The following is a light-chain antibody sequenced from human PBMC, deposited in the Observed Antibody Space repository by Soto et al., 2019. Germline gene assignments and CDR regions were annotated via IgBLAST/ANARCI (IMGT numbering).Light chain of an antibody. J-gene: IGKJ3*01. V-gene: IGKV3-20*01. CDR1: QSVSSNY. CDR2: GAS. Sequence: EVVLTQSPGTLSLSPGATATLSCRASQSVSSNYLAWFQQKPGQAPRLLIYGASNRATGIPDRFSGRGSGTDFTLTISRLEPEAFAVYYCHQYGKSPIYTFGPGTKVDFK. CDR3: HQYGKSPIYT.